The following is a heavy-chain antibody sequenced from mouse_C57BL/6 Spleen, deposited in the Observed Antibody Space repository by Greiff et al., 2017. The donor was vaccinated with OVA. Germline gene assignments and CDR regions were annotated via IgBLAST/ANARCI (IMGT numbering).Heavy chain of an antibody. CDR2: ISSGGDYI. D-gene: IGHD2-3*01. CDR3: TSDGYYPAWFAY. Sequence: EVKLVESGEGLVKPGGSLKLSCAASGFTFSSYAMSWVRQTPEKRLEWVAYISSGGDYIYYADTVKGRFTISRDNARNTLYLQMSSLKSEDTAMYYCTSDGYYPAWFAYGGQGTLVTVSA. CDR1: GFTFSSYA. V-gene: IGHV5-9-1*02. J-gene: IGHJ3*01.